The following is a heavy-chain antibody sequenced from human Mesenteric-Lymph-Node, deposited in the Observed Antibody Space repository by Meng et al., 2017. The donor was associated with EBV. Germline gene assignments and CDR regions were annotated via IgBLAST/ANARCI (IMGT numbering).Heavy chain of an antibody. CDR3: VGGVAADGSVDY. V-gene: IGHV4-30-4*01. CDR1: GGSISSGGYY. J-gene: IGHJ4*02. CDR2: IYYSGDT. D-gene: IGHD6-13*01. Sequence: QVQLQESGPGLVTPSQTLSLTCAVSGGSISSGGYYWSWIRQPPGKGLEWIGYIYYSGDTYYNPSLKSRVTISVDTSKNQFSLKLSSVTAADTAVYYCVGGVAADGSVDYWGQGTLVTVSS.